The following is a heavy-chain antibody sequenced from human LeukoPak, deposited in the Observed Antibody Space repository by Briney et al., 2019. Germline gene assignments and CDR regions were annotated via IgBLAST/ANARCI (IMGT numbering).Heavy chain of an antibody. CDR2: ISSSSDYT. J-gene: IGHJ4*02. V-gene: IGHV3-11*03. D-gene: IGHD7-27*01. Sequence: PGGSLRLSCAASGFTFSDYAMNWVRQAPGKGLEWVSYISSSSDYTKYADSVRGRFTISRDNAKNSLFLQMNSLRAEDTAVYYCARTLLNWGLNYWGQGTLVTVSS. CDR3: ARTLLNWGLNY. CDR1: GFTFSDYA.